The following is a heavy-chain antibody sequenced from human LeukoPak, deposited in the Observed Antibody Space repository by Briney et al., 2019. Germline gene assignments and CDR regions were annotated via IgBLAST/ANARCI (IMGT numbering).Heavy chain of an antibody. CDR1: GFTFSSYA. J-gene: IGHJ4*02. D-gene: IGHD3-10*01. V-gene: IGHV3-30-3*01. CDR3: ARDFITMVRGAFDY. Sequence: PGRSLRLSCAASGFTFSSYAMHWVRQAPGKGLEWVAVISYDGSNKYYADSVKGRFTISRDNSKNTLYLQMNSLRAEDTAVYYCARDFITMVRGAFDYWGQGTLVTVSS. CDR2: ISYDGSNK.